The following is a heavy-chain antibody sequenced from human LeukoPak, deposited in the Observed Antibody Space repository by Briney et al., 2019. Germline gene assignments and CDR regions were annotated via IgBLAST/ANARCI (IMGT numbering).Heavy chain of an antibody. J-gene: IGHJ5*02. CDR1: GFTFSSSA. CDR3: ASDVTYYGGDWFDP. CDR2: ISSCTSTI. D-gene: IGHD4-23*01. V-gene: IGHV3-48*04. Sequence: PGGSLKLSCAAYGFTFSSSAMNWVRQAPGKGLEWVSYISSCTSTIYYADSVKGRFTISRDNAKNSLYLQMNSLRAEDTAVYYCASDVTYYGGDWFDPWGQGTLVTVSS.